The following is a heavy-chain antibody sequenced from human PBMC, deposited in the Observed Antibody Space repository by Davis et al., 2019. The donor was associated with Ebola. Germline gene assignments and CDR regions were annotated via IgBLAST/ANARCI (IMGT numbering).Heavy chain of an antibody. CDR3: ARGGRRYCSGGSCYDDAFDI. Sequence: ASVKVSCKASGYTFTGYYMRWVRQAPGQGLEWMGWINPNSGGTNYAQKFQGRVTMTRDTSISTAYMELSRLRSDDTAVYYCARGGRRYCSGGSCYDDAFDIWGQGTMVTVSS. CDR2: INPNSGGT. V-gene: IGHV1-2*02. D-gene: IGHD2-15*01. J-gene: IGHJ3*02. CDR1: GYTFTGYY.